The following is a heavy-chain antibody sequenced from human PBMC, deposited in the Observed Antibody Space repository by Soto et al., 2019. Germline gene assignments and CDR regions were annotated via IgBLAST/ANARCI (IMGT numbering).Heavy chain of an antibody. CDR1: GFTFSSYG. CDR3: ARDLSGDSNYGMDV. V-gene: IGHV3-33*01. CDR2: IWYDGSNK. J-gene: IGHJ6*02. Sequence: PGGSLRLSCAASGFTFSSYGMHWVRQAPGKGLEWVAVIWYDGSNKYYADSVKGRFTISRDNSKNTLYLQMNSLRAEDTAVYYCARDLSGDSNYGMDVWGQGTTVTVSS. D-gene: IGHD4-17*01.